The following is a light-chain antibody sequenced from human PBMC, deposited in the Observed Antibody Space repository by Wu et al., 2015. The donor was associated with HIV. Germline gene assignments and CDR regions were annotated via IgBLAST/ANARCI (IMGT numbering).Light chain of an antibody. J-gene: IGKJ5*01. CDR3: QQYNNWPPH. V-gene: IGKV3-15*01. CDR1: QSVSSN. Sequence: IVLTQSPGTLSLSPGERATLSCRASQSVSSNLAWYQQKPGQAPRLLIYGASTRATGIPARFSGSGSGTEFTLTISSLQSEDFAVYYCQQYNNWPPHFGQGTRLEIK. CDR2: GAS.